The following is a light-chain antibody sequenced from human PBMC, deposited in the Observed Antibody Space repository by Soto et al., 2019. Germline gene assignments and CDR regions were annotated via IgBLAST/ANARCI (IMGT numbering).Light chain of an antibody. J-gene: IGKJ1*01. CDR1: QGVSGD. CDR3: QHYSCART. V-gene: IGKV3-15*01. CDR2: GSS. Sequence: HTPASLSVTTGETATLNFGGRQGVSGDFSWYQQTPDEAPMLLYYGSSTNATGIPARFSGSGSGTDFTLTSSILADDYATEYYLQHYSCARTFGQGTKVDIK.